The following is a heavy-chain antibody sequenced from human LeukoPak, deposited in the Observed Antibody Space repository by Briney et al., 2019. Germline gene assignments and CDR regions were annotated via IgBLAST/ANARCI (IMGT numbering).Heavy chain of an antibody. CDR1: GYTFTSYW. CDR3: ARLGYCSRGTCYAFDY. D-gene: IGHD2-2*01. V-gene: IGHV5-51*01. Sequence: GESLQISCNGSGYTFTSYWIGCLRQMPGKGLEWMGIIYPGDSDTRYNPSFQGQVTMLSDKSITTAYLHWSSLKASDTAMYYCARLGYCSRGTCYAFDYWGRATLVTVSS. J-gene: IGHJ4*02. CDR2: IYPGDSDT.